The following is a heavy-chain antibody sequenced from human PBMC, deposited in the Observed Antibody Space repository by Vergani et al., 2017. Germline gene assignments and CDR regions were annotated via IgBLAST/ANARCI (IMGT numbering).Heavy chain of an antibody. Sequence: QVQLVQSGAEVKKPGASVKVSCKASGYTFTSYYMHWVRQAPGQGLEWMGIINPSSGSTSYAQKFQGRVTMTRDTSTSTVYMELSSLRSEDAAVYYCAGEKHSSSSKYCYYYYMDVWGKGTTVTVSS. CDR3: AGEKHSSSSKYCYYYYMDV. D-gene: IGHD6-6*01. CDR1: GYTFTSYY. V-gene: IGHV1-46*01. J-gene: IGHJ6*03. CDR2: INPSSGST.